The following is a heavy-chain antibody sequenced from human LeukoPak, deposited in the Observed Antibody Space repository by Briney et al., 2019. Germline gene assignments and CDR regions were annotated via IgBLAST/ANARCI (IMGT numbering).Heavy chain of an antibody. CDR1: GFTFSSYW. Sequence: GGSLRLSCAASGFTFSSYWMHWVRQAPGKGLVWVSRINSDGSSTSYADSVKGRFTISRDNAKNTLYLQMNSLRAEDTAVYYCARGILGIAAAGTLPFDYWGQGTLVTVSS. V-gene: IGHV3-74*01. J-gene: IGHJ4*02. CDR2: INSDGSST. CDR3: ARGILGIAAAGTLPFDY. D-gene: IGHD6-13*01.